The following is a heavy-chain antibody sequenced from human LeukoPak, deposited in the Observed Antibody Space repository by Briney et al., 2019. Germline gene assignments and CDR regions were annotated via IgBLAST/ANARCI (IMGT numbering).Heavy chain of an antibody. CDR1: GFTFGIYA. Sequence: GGSLRLSCAASGFTFGIYAMHWVRQAPGKGLEHVSTITTNGGNTYYADSVKGRFTISGDNSKDTLFLQMGSLRSEDTAVYYCASADSSSWYMDWGQGTLVTVSS. V-gene: IGHV3-64*02. CDR2: ITTNGGNT. J-gene: IGHJ4*02. D-gene: IGHD6-13*01. CDR3: ASADSSSWYMD.